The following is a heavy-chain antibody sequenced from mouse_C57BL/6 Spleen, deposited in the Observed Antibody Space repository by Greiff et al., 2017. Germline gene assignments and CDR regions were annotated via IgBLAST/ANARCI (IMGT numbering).Heavy chain of an antibody. V-gene: IGHV1-26*01. J-gene: IGHJ4*01. D-gene: IGHD2-10*01. CDR2: INPNNGGT. CDR3: ATYNGNPYYAMDY. Sequence: EVQLQQSGPELVKPGASVKISCKASGYTFTDYYMNWVKQSHGKSLEWIGDINPNNGGTSYNQKFKGKATLTVDKSSSTAYMELRSLTSEDSAVXYCATYNGNPYYAMDYWGQGTSVTVSS. CDR1: GYTFTDYY.